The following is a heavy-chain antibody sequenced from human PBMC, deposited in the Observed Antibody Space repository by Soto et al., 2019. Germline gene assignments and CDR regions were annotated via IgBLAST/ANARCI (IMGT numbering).Heavy chain of an antibody. D-gene: IGHD3-22*01. J-gene: IGHJ4*02. Sequence: PGGSLRLSCAASGFTFSMYAMSWVRQAPGKGLEWVSAISGSGGGTYYADSVKGRFTISRDNSKNTLYLQMNSLRAEDTAVYYCAKGPTYYYDSSGYFDYWGQGTLVTVSS. V-gene: IGHV3-23*01. CDR3: AKGPTYYYDSSGYFDY. CDR1: GFTFSMYA. CDR2: ISGSGGGT.